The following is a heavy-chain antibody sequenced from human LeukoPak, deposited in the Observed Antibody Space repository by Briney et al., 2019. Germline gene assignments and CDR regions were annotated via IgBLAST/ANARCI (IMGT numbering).Heavy chain of an antibody. CDR3: ARDRTAYGDWYFDY. J-gene: IGHJ4*02. Sequence: LSLPWGNSVGSIRSGDHAWRRIRKKTGKGLEWIGYIYHSGSTYYNPSLKSRVTISVDRSKNQFSLKLSSVTAADTAVYYCARDRTAYGDWYFDYWGQGTLVTVSS. V-gene: IGHV4-30-2*01. D-gene: IGHD4-17*01. CDR2: IYHSGST. CDR1: VGSIRSGDHA.